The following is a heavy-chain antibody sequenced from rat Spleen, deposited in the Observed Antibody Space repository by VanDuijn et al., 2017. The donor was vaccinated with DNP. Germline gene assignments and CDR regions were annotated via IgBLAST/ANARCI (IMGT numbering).Heavy chain of an antibody. J-gene: IGHJ2*01. CDR1: GYSITSNY. CDR3: ARSRGDYSSYIPFDY. V-gene: IGHV3-1*01. Sequence: EVQLQESGPGLVKPSQSLSLTCSVTGYSITSNYWGWIRKFPGNKMEWMAYISYSGSTGYNPSLKSRISLTRDTSRNQFLLQLNSVTTEDTATYYCARSRGDYSSYIPFDYWGQGVMVTVSS. CDR2: ISYSGST. D-gene: IGHD1-2*01.